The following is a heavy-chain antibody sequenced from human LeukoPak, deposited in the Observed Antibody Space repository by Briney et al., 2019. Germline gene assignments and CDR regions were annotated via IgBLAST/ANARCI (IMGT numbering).Heavy chain of an antibody. CDR2: IYPGDSDT. D-gene: IGHD1-26*01. J-gene: IGHJ3*02. V-gene: IGHV5-51*01. CDR1: GYSFTTFW. Sequence: GESLKISCKGSGYSFTTFWIGWVRQMPGEGLEYMGIIYPGDSDTRYSPSFQGQVTISADKSISTAYLQWSSLKASDTAMYYCARHQYSGTYYNAFDIWGQGTLVTVSS. CDR3: ARHQYSGTYYNAFDI.